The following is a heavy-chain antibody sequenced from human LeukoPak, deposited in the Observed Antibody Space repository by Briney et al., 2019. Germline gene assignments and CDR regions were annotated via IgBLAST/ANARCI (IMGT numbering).Heavy chain of an antibody. V-gene: IGHV1-3*01. CDR1: GYTFSSYA. D-gene: IGHD6-19*01. CDR3: ASGQYSSGWYLGNYYYGMDV. CDR2: INAGSGTT. Sequence: ASVKLSCTASGYTFSSYAMHWMRQAPGQRLEWMGWINAGSGTTKYSLKFQGRVTITRDTSTSTAYMELSSLRSEDTAVYYCASGQYSSGWYLGNYYYGMDVWGKGTTVTVSS. J-gene: IGHJ6*04.